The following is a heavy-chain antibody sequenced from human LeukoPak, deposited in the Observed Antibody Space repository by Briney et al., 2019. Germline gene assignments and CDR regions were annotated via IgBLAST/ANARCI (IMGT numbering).Heavy chain of an antibody. D-gene: IGHD3-22*01. CDR3: AKAKYYDSSGYYYLYYFDY. Sequence: PGGSLRLSCAASGVTFSSYAMSCVRQAPGKGLEWVSAISGSGGSTYYADSVKGRFTISRDNSKNTLYLQMNSLRAEDTAVYYFAKAKYYDSSGYYYLYYFDYWGQGTLVTVSS. V-gene: IGHV3-23*01. CDR2: ISGSGGST. CDR1: GVTFSSYA. J-gene: IGHJ4*02.